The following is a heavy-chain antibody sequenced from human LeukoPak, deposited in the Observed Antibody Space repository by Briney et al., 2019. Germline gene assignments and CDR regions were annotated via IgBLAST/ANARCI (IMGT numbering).Heavy chain of an antibody. V-gene: IGHV1-2*02. CDR1: GHTFTDSL. CDR2: NNLKSGGT. CDR3: ARDVSTSATWELDY. Sequence: EASVKVSCKASGHTFTDSLLHWVQQAPGQGLEYMGWNNLKSGGTFYAQRFRARVTMTRDTSISTAYMDLSRLTSDDTAVYYCARDVSTSATWELDYWGQGTLVTVSS. D-gene: IGHD6-25*01. J-gene: IGHJ4*02.